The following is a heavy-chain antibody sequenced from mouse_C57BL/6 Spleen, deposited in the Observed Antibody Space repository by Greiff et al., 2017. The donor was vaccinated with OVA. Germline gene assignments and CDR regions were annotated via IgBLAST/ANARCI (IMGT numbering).Heavy chain of an antibody. V-gene: IGHV1-4*01. J-gene: IGHJ1*03. CDR3: PRTGDYGDFDV. CDR2: INPSSGYT. CDR1: GYTFTSYT. Sequence: VKLMESGAELARPGASVKMSCKASGYTFTSYTMHWVKQRPGQGLEWIGYINPSSGYTKYNQKFKDKATLTADKSSSTAYMQLSSLTSEDSAVYYCPRTGDYGDFDVWGTGTTVTVSS.